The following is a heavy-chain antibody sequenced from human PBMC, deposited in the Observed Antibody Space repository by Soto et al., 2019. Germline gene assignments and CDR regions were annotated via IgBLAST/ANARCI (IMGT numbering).Heavy chain of an antibody. CDR2: IDSAGSST. V-gene: IGHV3-74*03. Sequence: EVQLVESGGGLVQPGGSLTLSCAASGFTFSIYWMHWVRQDPGKGLVWVSRIDSAGSSTTYADSVKGRFTISRDNAQITLCLQMNSVSAKDRDVYYGARDTGGDGYNVWGQGTLVTVSS. D-gene: IGHD5-12*01. J-gene: IGHJ4*02. CDR3: ARDTGGDGYNV. CDR1: GFTFSIYW.